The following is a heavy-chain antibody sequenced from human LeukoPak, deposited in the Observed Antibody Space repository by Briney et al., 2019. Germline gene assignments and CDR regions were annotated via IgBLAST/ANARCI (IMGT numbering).Heavy chain of an antibody. J-gene: IGHJ4*02. CDR2: ITGSGGST. CDR3: ATRPASETYFAVFDF. D-gene: IGHD1-26*01. Sequence: GGSLRLSCTASGVSFSSHAMGWVRQAPGKGPEWVSGITGSGGSTYYAESVKGRLTISRDNSKNTLYLQMNSLRVEDTAIYFCATRPASETYFAVFDFWGQGTLVTVSS. CDR1: GVSFSSHA. V-gene: IGHV3-23*01.